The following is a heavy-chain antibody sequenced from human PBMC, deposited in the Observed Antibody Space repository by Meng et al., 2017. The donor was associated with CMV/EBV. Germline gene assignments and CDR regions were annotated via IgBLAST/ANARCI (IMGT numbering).Heavy chain of an antibody. J-gene: IGHJ4*02. CDR2: ISSVRNYV. CDR3: ARKGEYSGYDNYYGSVH. Sequence: GESLKISCVASGFAFSRYSMNWVRQAPGKGLEWVSSISSVRNYVDYGDSVKGRFTISRDNAKNSLFLQMNSLRADDTAVYYCARKGEYSGYDNYYGSVHWGQGTSVTVSS. V-gene: IGHV3-21*01. CDR1: GFAFSRYS. D-gene: IGHD3-9*01.